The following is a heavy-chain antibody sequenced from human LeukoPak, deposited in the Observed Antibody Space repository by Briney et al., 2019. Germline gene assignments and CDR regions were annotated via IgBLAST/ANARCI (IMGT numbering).Heavy chain of an antibody. J-gene: IGHJ4*02. V-gene: IGHV3-23*01. Sequence: GGSLRLSCAASGFTFNNYAMSWVRQAPGKELEWVSTISGSDDNTYYADSVKGRFTISRDISKNTLYLQMNSLRADDTAVYYCANDFDHWGQGTLVTVSS. CDR2: ISGSDDNT. CDR3: ANDFDH. CDR1: GFTFNNYA.